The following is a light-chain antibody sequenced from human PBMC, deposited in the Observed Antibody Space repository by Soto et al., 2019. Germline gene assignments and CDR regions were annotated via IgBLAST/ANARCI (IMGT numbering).Light chain of an antibody. CDR1: SSDVGGYNF. CDR2: DGR. J-gene: IGLJ1*01. V-gene: IGLV2-14*01. CDR3: SSYTSISTYV. Sequence: QSALTQPASVSGSPGQTITISCTGTSSDVGGYNFVSWYQQHPGKAPKLMIYDGRNRPSGVSNRFSGSKSVNTASLTISGLQAEDEAEYYCSSYTSISTYVFGAGTKLTVL.